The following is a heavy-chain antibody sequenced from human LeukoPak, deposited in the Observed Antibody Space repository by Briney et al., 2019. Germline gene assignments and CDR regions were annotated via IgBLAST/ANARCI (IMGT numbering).Heavy chain of an antibody. CDR3: ASPLESVRGVYYFDY. V-gene: IGHV1-2*02. J-gene: IGHJ4*02. CDR2: INPYSGGT. D-gene: IGHD3-10*01. CDR1: GYSFAGYY. Sequence: ASVKVSCKASGYSFAGYYMHWVRQAPGQGLEWMGWINPYSGGTNYAQKFQGRVTMTRDTSISTAYMELSRLRSDDTAVYYCASPLESVRGVYYFDYWGQGTLVTVSS.